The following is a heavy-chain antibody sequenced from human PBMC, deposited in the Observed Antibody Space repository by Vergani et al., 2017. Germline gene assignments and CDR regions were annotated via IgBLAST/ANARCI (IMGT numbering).Heavy chain of an antibody. Sequence: EVPLVESGGGLVQPGGSLRLSCAASGFTFSSYWMSWVRQAPGKGLEWVANIKQDGSEKYYVDSVKGRFTISRDNAKNSLYLQMNSLRAEDTAVYYCARRYCSGGSCWYNWFDPWGQGTLVTVSS. J-gene: IGHJ5*02. CDR3: ARRYCSGGSCWYNWFDP. D-gene: IGHD2-15*01. CDR1: GFTFSSYW. CDR2: IKQDGSEK. V-gene: IGHV3-7*01.